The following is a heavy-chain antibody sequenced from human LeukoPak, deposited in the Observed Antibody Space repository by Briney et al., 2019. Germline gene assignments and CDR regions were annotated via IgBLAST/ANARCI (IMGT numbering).Heavy chain of an antibody. CDR2: INPNSGST. CDR3: ARGGYGDYGDDAFDI. V-gene: IGHV1-2*02. J-gene: IGHJ3*02. Sequence: VASVKVSCKASGYTFTGYYMHWVRQAPGQGLEWMGWINPNSGSTNYAQKFQGRVTMTRDTSISTAYMELSRLRSDDTAVYYCARGGYGDYGDDAFDIWGQGTMVTVSS. CDR1: GYTFTGYY. D-gene: IGHD4-17*01.